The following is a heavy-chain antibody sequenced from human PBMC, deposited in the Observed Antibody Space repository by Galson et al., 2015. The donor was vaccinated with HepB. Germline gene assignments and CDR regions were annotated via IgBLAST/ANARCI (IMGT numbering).Heavy chain of an antibody. CDR1: GYAFTTYG. D-gene: IGHD4-17*01. Sequence: SVKVSCKASGYAFTTYGISWVRQAPGQGLEWMGWISAYNGNTNYAQKLQGRVSMTIDTSTSTAYMELRSLRSDDTAVYYCARHYGDYAAFDIWGQGTMVIVSS. J-gene: IGHJ3*02. CDR3: ARHYGDYAAFDI. V-gene: IGHV1-18*01. CDR2: ISAYNGNT.